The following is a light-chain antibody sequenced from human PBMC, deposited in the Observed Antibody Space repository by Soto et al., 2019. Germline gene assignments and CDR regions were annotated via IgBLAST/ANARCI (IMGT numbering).Light chain of an antibody. Sequence: EIVMTQTPATLSVSPGERATLSFRASQSVSSNLAWYQYNPGQAPRLLIYGASIRATGIPDRFSGSGSGTDFTLTISRLEPEDFAVYYCQQYGSSITFGQGTRLEIK. CDR1: QSVSSN. J-gene: IGKJ5*01. V-gene: IGKV3-20*01. CDR2: GAS. CDR3: QQYGSSIT.